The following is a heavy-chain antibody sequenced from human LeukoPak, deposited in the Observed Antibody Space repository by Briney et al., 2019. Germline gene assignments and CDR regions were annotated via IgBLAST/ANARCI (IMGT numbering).Heavy chain of an antibody. CDR2: IYTSGST. CDR3: ATLPGIVVEPPVKPPDY. Sequence: SETLSLTCSVSGASISSGSYYWSWIRQPAGKGLEWIGRIYTSGSTNYNPSLESRVTISIDTSKNQFSLRLNSVTAADTAVYYCATLPGIVVEPPVKPPDYWGQGTLVTVSA. D-gene: IGHD2-2*01. V-gene: IGHV4-61*02. J-gene: IGHJ4*02. CDR1: GASISSGSYY.